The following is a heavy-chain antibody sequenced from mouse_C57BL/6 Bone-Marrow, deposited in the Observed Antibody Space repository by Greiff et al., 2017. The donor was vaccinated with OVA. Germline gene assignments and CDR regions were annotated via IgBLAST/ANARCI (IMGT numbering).Heavy chain of an antibody. CDR1: GYTFTSYW. D-gene: IGHD1-1*01. V-gene: IGHV1-55*01. J-gene: IGHJ1*03. Sequence: VQLQQPGAELVKPGASVKMSCKASGYTFTSYWITWVKQRPGQGLEWIGDIYPGSGSTNYNEKFKSKATLTVDTSSSTAYMQRSSLTSEDSAVYYCARSDYYGSSYWYFDVWGTGTTVTVSS. CDR2: IYPGSGST. CDR3: ARSDYYGSSYWYFDV.